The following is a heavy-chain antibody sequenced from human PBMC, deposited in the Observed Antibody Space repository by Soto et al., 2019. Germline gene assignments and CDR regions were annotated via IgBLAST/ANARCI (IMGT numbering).Heavy chain of an antibody. CDR3: ARDLTYSGSYYTVAYYYYGMDV. Sequence: QVQLVQSGAEVKKPGASVKVSCKASGYTFTSYGISWVRQAPGQGLEWMGWISAYNGNTNYAQKLQGRVTMTTDTTTSTAYMALRSLRSDDTAVYYCARDLTYSGSYYTVAYYYYGMDVWGQGTTVTVSS. J-gene: IGHJ6*02. D-gene: IGHD1-26*01. V-gene: IGHV1-18*01. CDR2: ISAYNGNT. CDR1: GYTFTSYG.